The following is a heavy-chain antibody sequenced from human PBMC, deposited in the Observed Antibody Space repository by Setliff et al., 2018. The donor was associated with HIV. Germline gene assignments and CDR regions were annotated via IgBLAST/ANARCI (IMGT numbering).Heavy chain of an antibody. V-gene: IGHV1-24*01. CDR2: FDPEDGET. CDR1: GYNFTNYG. Sequence: GASVKVSCKASGYNFTNYGIGWVRQAPGQGLEWMANFDPEDGETSYAQKFQGRLTMTEDTSTDTAYMELSSLRSDDTAMYYCATDPGYSSTWYSESFQHWGQGTVVTVSS. CDR3: ATDPGYSSTWYSESFQH. J-gene: IGHJ1*01. D-gene: IGHD6-13*01.